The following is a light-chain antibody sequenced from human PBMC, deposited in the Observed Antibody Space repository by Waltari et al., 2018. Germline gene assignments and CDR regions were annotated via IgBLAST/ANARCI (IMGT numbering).Light chain of an antibody. V-gene: IGKV4-1*01. CDR3: QQYYSRRT. CDR2: WAS. CDR1: QSLLYNSNDKNY. Sequence: DIVMTQSPHSLPVSLVARAPINCRSSQSLLYNSNDKNYLAWYQQKPGQPPNLLFYWASSRYSGVPDRFSGSGSATDFTLTSSSLQAEDVVFYYCQQYYSRRTFGQGTRVDIK. J-gene: IGKJ1*01.